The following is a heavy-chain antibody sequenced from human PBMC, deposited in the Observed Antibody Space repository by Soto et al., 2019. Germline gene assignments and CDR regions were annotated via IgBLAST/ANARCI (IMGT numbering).Heavy chain of an antibody. CDR2: ISSTTNYI. V-gene: IGHV3-21*06. CDR3: ARESEDLTSNFHY. J-gene: IGHJ4*02. CDR1: GFTFTRYS. Sequence: GGSLRLSCAASGFTFTRYSMNWVRQAPGKGLEWVSSISSTTNYIYYGDSMKGRFTISRDNAKNSLYLEMNSLRAEDTAVYYCARESEDLTSNFHYSGKGTLVTVSS.